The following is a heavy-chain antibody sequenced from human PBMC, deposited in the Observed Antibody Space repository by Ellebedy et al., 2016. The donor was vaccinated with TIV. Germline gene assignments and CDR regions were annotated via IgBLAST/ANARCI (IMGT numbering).Heavy chain of an antibody. V-gene: IGHV1-3*01. D-gene: IGHD1-26*01. J-gene: IGHJ4*02. CDR2: INAGNGNT. CDR3: ARDWGGSYGRAFDY. CDR1: GYTFTSYA. Sequence: ASVKVSCKASGYTFTSYAMHWVRQAPGQRLEWMGWINAGNGNTKYSQKFQGRVTITRDTSASTAYMELSSLRSEDTAVCYCARDWGGSYGRAFDYWGQGTLVTVSS.